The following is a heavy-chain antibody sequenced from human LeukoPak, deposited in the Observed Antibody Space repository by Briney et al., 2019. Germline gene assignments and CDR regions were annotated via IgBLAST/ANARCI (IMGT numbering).Heavy chain of an antibody. Sequence: PGGSLRLSCAASAFTLSSYAMHWVRQAPGKGLEYVSAISSNGGSTYYANSVKGRFTISRDNSKNTLYLQMGSLRAEDMAVYYCARISTGGADYWGQGTLVTVSS. J-gene: IGHJ4*02. CDR2: ISSNGGST. V-gene: IGHV3-64*01. CDR3: ARISTGGADY. D-gene: IGHD2-21*01. CDR1: AFTLSSYA.